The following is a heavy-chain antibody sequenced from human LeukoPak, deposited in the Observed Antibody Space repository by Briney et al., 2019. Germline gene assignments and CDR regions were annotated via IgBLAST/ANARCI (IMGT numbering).Heavy chain of an antibody. CDR1: GGSISSSSYY. D-gene: IGHD3-10*01. Sequence: SETLSLTCTVSGGSISSSSYYWGWIRQPPGKGLEWTGTIYYSGSTYYNPSLKSRVTISVDTSKNQFSLKLSSVTAADTAVYYCAREWFGEILVLSWFDPWGQGTLVTVSS. V-gene: IGHV4-39*02. CDR2: IYYSGST. CDR3: AREWFGEILVLSWFDP. J-gene: IGHJ5*02.